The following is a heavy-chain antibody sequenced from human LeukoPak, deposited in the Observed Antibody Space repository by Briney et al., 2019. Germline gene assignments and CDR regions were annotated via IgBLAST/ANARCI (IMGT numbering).Heavy chain of an antibody. Sequence: GGSLRLSCAASGFTFSDYYMSWIRQAPGKGLEWVSYISSSGSTIYYADSVKGRFTISRDNAKNSLYLQMNSLRAEDTAVYYCARTYSSSWDPNWFDPWGQGTLVTVSS. CDR1: GFTFSDYY. CDR2: ISSSGSTI. D-gene: IGHD6-13*01. CDR3: ARTYSSSWDPNWFDP. V-gene: IGHV3-11*01. J-gene: IGHJ5*02.